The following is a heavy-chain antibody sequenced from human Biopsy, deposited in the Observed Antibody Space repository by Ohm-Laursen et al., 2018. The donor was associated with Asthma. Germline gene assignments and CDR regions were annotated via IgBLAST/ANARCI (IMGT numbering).Heavy chain of an antibody. CDR1: GFVFSQCG. CDR3: ARQSGQDYGDSSGFDI. V-gene: IGHV3-30*03. D-gene: IGHD3-22*01. J-gene: IGHJ3*02. Sequence: SLRLSCTASGFVFSQCGMHWVRQGPGKGLEWVALVSSDGHNKYYEDSVKGRFTISRDNSRNRLYLQINRLTVEDSAVNFCARQSGQDYGDSSGFDIWGQGTKVAVSS. CDR2: VSSDGHNK.